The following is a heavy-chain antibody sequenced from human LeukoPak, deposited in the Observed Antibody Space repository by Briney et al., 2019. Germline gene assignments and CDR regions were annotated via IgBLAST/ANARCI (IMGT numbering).Heavy chain of an antibody. D-gene: IGHD3-22*01. Sequence: SVKVSCKASGGTFSSYAINWVRQAPGQGLEWMGGIIPIFGTANYAQKFQGRVTITADESTSTAYMELSSLRSEDTAVYYCARARLPLYYDSSGYYYYYMDVWGKGTTVTISS. CDR1: GGTFSSYA. J-gene: IGHJ6*03. CDR3: ARARLPLYYDSSGYYYYYMDV. CDR2: IIPIFGTA. V-gene: IGHV1-69*13.